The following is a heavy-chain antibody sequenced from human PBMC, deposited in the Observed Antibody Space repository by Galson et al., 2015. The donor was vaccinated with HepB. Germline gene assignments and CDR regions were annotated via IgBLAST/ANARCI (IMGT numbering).Heavy chain of an antibody. Sequence: SVKVSCKASGYTFTSFGISWVRQAPGQGLEWMGGISADNGNIKYAQKFRGRATMTTDTSTSTAYMELGSLRSDDTAVYYCASEPRTFFGGQNYGLDVWGQGTTVTVSS. D-gene: IGHD4-23*01. V-gene: IGHV1-18*01. CDR3: ASEPRTFFGGQNYGLDV. CDR1: GYTFTSFG. CDR2: ISADNGNI. J-gene: IGHJ6*02.